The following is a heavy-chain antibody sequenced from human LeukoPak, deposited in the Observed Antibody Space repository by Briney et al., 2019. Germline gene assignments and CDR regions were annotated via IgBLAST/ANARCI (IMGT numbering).Heavy chain of an antibody. CDR1: GFTFSSYW. Sequence: GGSLRLSCAASGFTFSSYWMHWVRQAPGKGLVWVSRINSDGSSTSYADSVKGRFTISRDNAKNTLYLQMNSLRAEDTAVYYCAKDPISSTAARRFDYWGQGTLVTVSS. V-gene: IGHV3-74*01. J-gene: IGHJ4*02. CDR3: AKDPISSTAARRFDY. D-gene: IGHD6-6*01. CDR2: INSDGSST.